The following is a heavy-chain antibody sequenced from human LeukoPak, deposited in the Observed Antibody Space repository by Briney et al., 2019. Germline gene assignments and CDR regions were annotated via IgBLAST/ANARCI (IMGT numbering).Heavy chain of an antibody. J-gene: IGHJ5*02. CDR2: ISYDGSNK. D-gene: IGHD2-2*01. CDR1: GFTFSSYA. Sequence: GRSLRLSCAASGFTFSSYAMHWVRQAPGKGLEWVAVISYDGSNKYSADSVKGRFTISRDNSKNTLYMQMNSLRAEDTAVYYCARGKEYQLLFNNWLDPWGQGTLVTVSS. V-gene: IGHV3-30-3*01. CDR3: ARGKEYQLLFNNWLDP.